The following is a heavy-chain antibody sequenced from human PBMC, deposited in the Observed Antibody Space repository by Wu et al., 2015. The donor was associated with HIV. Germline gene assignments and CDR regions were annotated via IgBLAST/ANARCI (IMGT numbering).Heavy chain of an antibody. D-gene: IGHD3-10*01. Sequence: QVQLVQSGAEVKKPGASVKVSCKASGYTFTGYYMHWVRQAPGQGLEWMGWINPNSGGTNYAQKFQGRVTMTRDTSISTAYMELSRLRSDDTAVYYCARGITMVRGVPATTDAFDIWGQGTMVTVSS. CDR3: ARGITMVRGVPATTDAFDI. J-gene: IGHJ3*02. V-gene: IGHV1-2*02. CDR2: INPNSGGT. CDR1: GYTFTGYY.